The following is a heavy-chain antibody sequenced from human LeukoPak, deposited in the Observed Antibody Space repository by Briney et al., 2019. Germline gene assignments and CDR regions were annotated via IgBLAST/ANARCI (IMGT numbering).Heavy chain of an antibody. V-gene: IGHV3-30*03. CDR3: ARDRTYYDFWSGYSLYYYYYGMDV. J-gene: IGHJ6*02. CDR1: GFTFSSYS. Sequence: PGGSLRLSCAASGFTFSSYSMNWVRQAPGKGLEWVAVISYDGSNKYYADSVKGRFTISRDNSKNTLYLQMNSLRAEDTAVYYCARDRTYYDFWSGYSLYYYYYGMDVWGQGTTVTVSS. D-gene: IGHD3-3*01. CDR2: ISYDGSNK.